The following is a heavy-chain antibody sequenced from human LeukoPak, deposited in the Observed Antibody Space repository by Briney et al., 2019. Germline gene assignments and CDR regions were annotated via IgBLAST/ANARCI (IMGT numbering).Heavy chain of an antibody. Sequence: ASVKVSCKASGYTFTNYYIHWVRQAPGQGLGWMGLINPSGGNTNYAQNFQGRVTMTRDTSTSTVYMGLSSLRSGDTAVYYCARVRDGYNDAYDIWGQGTMVTVPS. CDR3: ARVRDGYNDAYDI. D-gene: IGHD5-24*01. J-gene: IGHJ3*02. CDR1: GYTFTNYY. V-gene: IGHV1-46*01. CDR2: INPSGGNT.